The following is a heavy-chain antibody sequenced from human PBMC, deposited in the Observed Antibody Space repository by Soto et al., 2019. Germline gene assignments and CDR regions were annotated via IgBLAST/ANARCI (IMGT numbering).Heavy chain of an antibody. CDR3: ARFYDFWSGYEKQNWFDP. Sequence: SLTCTVSGGSVSSGSYYWSWIRQPPGKGLEWIGYIYYSGSTNYNPSLKSRVTISVDTSKNQFSLKLSSVTAADTAVYYCARFYDFWSGYEKQNWFDPWGQGTLVT. J-gene: IGHJ5*02. V-gene: IGHV4-61*01. CDR2: IYYSGST. CDR1: GGSVSSGSYY. D-gene: IGHD3-3*01.